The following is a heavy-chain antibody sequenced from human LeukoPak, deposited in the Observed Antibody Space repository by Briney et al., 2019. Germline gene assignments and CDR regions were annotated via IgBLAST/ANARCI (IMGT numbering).Heavy chain of an antibody. V-gene: IGHV3-74*01. CDR3: ARPLRFNNNMDV. D-gene: IGHD3-3*01. CDR1: GFTFSSYW. Sequence: GGSLRLSCAASGFTFSSYWMHWVRQAPGKGLVWVSRINSDGSSTSYAASVEGRFTISRDNSKNTMYLQMNSLRAEDTAVYYCARPLRFNNNMDVWGQGTTVTVSS. CDR2: INSDGSST. J-gene: IGHJ6*02.